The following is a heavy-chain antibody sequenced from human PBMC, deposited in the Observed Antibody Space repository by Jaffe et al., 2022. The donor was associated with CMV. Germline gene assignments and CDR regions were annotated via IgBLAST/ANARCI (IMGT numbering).Heavy chain of an antibody. D-gene: IGHD6-19*01. CDR1: GFTFSSYG. Sequence: QVQLVESGGGVVQPGRSLRLSCAASGFTFSSYGMHWVRQAPGKGLEWVAVIWYDGSNKYYADSVKGRFTISRDNSKNTLYLQMNSLRAEDTAVYYCARDPLSSGWNYFDYWGQGTLVTVSS. CDR2: IWYDGSNK. V-gene: IGHV3-33*01. CDR3: ARDPLSSGWNYFDY. J-gene: IGHJ4*02.